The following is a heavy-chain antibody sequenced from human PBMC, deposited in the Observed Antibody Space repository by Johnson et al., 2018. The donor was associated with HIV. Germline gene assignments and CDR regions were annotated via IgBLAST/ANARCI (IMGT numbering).Heavy chain of an antibody. CDR1: GFTFSSYA. J-gene: IGHJ3*01. V-gene: IGHV3-30-3*01. D-gene: IGHD1-1*01. CDR2: ISYDGSNK. CDR3: AKGEAQEGWIQLQLYALDF. Sequence: QVHLVESGGGVVRPGRSLRLSCAASGFTFSSYAMHWVRQAPGKGLEWVAVISYDGSNKYYADSVKGRFTISRDMSKNTLYLQMNSLRPDDSALYYCAKGEAQEGWIQLQLYALDFWGQGTMVTVSS.